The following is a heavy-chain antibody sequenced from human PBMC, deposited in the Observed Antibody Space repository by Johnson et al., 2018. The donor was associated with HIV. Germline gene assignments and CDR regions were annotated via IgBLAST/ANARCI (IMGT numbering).Heavy chain of an antibody. D-gene: IGHD4-23*01. Sequence: VQLVESGGGLVQPGGSLRLSCAASDFTFSVCWMGWVRQAPGEGLEWVASINQDGSEKRYADSVKGRFTISRDNAENSMYLQMNSLRAEDTAVYYCARENGGNSDEVDAFDIWDQGTMVTVSS. CDR2: INQDGSEK. CDR1: DFTFSVCW. V-gene: IGHV3-7*01. J-gene: IGHJ3*02. CDR3: ARENGGNSDEVDAFDI.